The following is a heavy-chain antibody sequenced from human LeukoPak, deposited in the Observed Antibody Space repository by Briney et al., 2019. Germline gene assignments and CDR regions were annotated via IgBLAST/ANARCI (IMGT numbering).Heavy chain of an antibody. Sequence: ASVKVSCKASGYTFTSYAMNWVRQAPGQGLEWMGWISAYNGNTNYAQKLQGRVTMTTDTSTSTAYMELRSLRSDDTAVYYCARETDILTGYQRPPDYWGQGTLVTVSS. J-gene: IGHJ4*02. CDR2: ISAYNGNT. V-gene: IGHV1-18*01. CDR1: GYTFTSYA. CDR3: ARETDILTGYQRPPDY. D-gene: IGHD3-9*01.